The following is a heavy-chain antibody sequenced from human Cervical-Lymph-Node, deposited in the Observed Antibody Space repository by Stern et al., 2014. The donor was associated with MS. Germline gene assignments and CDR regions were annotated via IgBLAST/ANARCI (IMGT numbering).Heavy chain of an antibody. CDR3: ARSYVYNWYFDS. V-gene: IGHV3-48*04. D-gene: IGHD1-1*01. CDR2: ISRRSSII. CDR1: GFTFSSYT. Sequence: EMQLVESGGGLVQAGGSLRLSCATSGFTFSSYTMNWVRQVPGKGLEWLSLISRRSSIINHADSVKGRFTISRDNAKNSLHLQMNSLRAEDTAIYYCARSYVYNWYFDSWGQGTLVTVSS. J-gene: IGHJ5*01.